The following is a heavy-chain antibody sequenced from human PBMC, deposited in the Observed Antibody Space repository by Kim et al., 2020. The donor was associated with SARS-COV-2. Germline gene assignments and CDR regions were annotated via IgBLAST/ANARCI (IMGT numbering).Heavy chain of an antibody. CDR1: GFHFSNYV. J-gene: IGHJ3*01. D-gene: IGHD6-13*01. CDR2: ISGRGDIT. V-gene: IGHV3-23*01. CDR3: AKDLDPYIGGPGDDAFDV. Sequence: GGSLRLSCAASGFHFSNYVMTWVRQAPGKGLEWVSTISGRGDITYFADSVEGRFTISRDNSRDTLYLQMNSLRVEDTAVYYCAKDLDPYIGGPGDDAFDVWGQGTMVTVSS.